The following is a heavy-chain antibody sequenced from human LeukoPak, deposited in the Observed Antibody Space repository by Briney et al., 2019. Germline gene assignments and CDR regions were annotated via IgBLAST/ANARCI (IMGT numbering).Heavy chain of an antibody. V-gene: IGHV4-61*01. CDR3: ATSGGYSYGYYVDY. Sequence: SETLSFTCTVSGGSVSSGSYYWSWIRQPPGKGLEWIGYIYYSGSTNYNPSLKSRVTISVDTSKNQFSLKLSSVTAADTAVYYCATSGGYSYGYYVDYWGQGTLVTVSS. CDR2: IYYSGST. J-gene: IGHJ4*02. CDR1: GGSVSSGSYY. D-gene: IGHD5-18*01.